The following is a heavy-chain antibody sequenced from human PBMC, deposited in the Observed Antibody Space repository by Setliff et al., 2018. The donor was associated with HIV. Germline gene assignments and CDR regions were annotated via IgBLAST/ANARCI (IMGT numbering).Heavy chain of an antibody. CDR2: MYTSGGGA. CDR1: GYSFTTYY. CDR3: AGVEGATATLTD. J-gene: IGHJ4*02. Sequence: GASVKVSCKTSGYSFTTYYIHWMRQAPGQGLEWVGLMYTSGGGAKYAQKFQGRVTMTRDASTRTVYMELSSLRSEDTAVYYCAGVEGATATLTDWGQGTLVTVSS. V-gene: IGHV1-46*01. D-gene: IGHD1-26*01.